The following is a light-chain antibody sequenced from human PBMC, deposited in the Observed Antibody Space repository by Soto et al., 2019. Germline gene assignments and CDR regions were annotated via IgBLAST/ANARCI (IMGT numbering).Light chain of an antibody. CDR3: LQYGTFPHT. Sequence: EIVLTQSPGTLSLSPGERATLSCRASQSVSGSSLAWYQHKPGQPPRLLIYGASSRATGIPDKFSGSGSGTDFAFIISRLEPEDFGMYYYLQYGTFPHTFGQGTELETK. J-gene: IGKJ2*01. CDR2: GAS. V-gene: IGKV3-20*01. CDR1: QSVSGSS.